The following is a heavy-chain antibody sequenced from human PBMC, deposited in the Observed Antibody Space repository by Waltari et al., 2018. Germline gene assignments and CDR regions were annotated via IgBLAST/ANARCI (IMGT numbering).Heavy chain of an antibody. Sequence: QVQLVQSGAEVKKPGASVKVSCKASGYTFTSYYMHWVRQAPGQGLEWMGIINPSGGSTSYAQKFKGRVTMTRDTYTSTVYMDVGGLRSEDTAVYYCAISPTSPVSSGSYHFDYWGQGTLVTVSS. CDR1: GYTFTSYY. CDR2: INPSGGST. CDR3: AISPTSPVSSGSYHFDY. J-gene: IGHJ4*02. V-gene: IGHV1-46*01. D-gene: IGHD1-26*01.